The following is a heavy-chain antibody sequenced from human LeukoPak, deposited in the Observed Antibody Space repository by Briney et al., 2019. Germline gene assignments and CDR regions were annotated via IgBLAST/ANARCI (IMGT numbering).Heavy chain of an antibody. CDR3: AKDWNYYDSSGLSAFDI. CDR1: GFTFSSYA. V-gene: IGHV3-30*04. D-gene: IGHD3-22*01. Sequence: GGSLRLPCAASGFTFSSYAMHWVRQAPGKGLEWVAVISYDGSNKYYADSVKGRFTISRDNSKNMLYLQMNSLRAEDTAVYYCAKDWNYYDSSGLSAFDIWGQGTMVTVSS. J-gene: IGHJ3*02. CDR2: ISYDGSNK.